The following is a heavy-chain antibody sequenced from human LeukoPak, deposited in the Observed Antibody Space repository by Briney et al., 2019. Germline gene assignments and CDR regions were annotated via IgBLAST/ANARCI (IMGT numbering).Heavy chain of an antibody. CDR1: GYTFTSYY. D-gene: IGHD3-22*01. CDR2: INPSGGST. J-gene: IGHJ4*02. Sequence: ASVKVSCKASGYTFTSYYMHWVRQAPGQGLEWMGIINPSGGSTSYAQKFQGRVTMTRDTSTSTVYMELSSLRSEDTAVYYCARDHYYYDSSGYYGVDYWGQGTLVTVSS. CDR3: ARDHYYYDSSGYYGVDY. V-gene: IGHV1-46*01.